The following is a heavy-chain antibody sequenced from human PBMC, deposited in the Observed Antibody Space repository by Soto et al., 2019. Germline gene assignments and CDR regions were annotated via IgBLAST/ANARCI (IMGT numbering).Heavy chain of an antibody. Sequence: ASVKVSFKASGYTFTSYGISWLRQAPGQGLEWMGWISAYNGNTNYAQKLQGRVTMTTDTSTSTAYMELRSLRSDDTAVYYCARDTGIVVVPAAIPGYGMDVWGQGTTVTVSS. CDR1: GYTFTSYG. V-gene: IGHV1-18*01. J-gene: IGHJ6*02. CDR2: ISAYNGNT. CDR3: ARDTGIVVVPAAIPGYGMDV. D-gene: IGHD2-2*02.